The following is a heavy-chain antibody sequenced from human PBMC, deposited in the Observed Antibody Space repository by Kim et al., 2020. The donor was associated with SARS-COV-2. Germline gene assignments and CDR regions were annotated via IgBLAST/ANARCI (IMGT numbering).Heavy chain of an antibody. CDR1: GFSLSRYS. Sequence: GGSLRLSCAASGFSLSRYSMDWVRQAPGKGLEWIAYLNSGGTTTYYATSVKGRFTISRDTAQNSLNLQMNSLTDEDTAIYYCARGRYYSYTTCYFYTHSWGQGTLVTVSS. V-gene: IGHV3-48*02. CDR2: LNSGGTTT. D-gene: IGHD3-10*01. CDR3: ARGRYYSYTTCYFYTHS. J-gene: IGHJ4*02.